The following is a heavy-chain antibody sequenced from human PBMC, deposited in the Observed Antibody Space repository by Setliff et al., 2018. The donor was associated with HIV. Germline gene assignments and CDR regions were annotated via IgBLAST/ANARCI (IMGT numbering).Heavy chain of an antibody. V-gene: IGHV3-30*02. CDR3: AKIQNPQGYYYDSSGYYPQPVSPDY. J-gene: IGHJ4*02. CDR2: IRYDGSNK. Sequence: GGSLRLSCAASGFTFSSYGMHWVRQAPGKGLEWVAFIRYDGSNKYYADSVKGRFTISSDNSKNTLYPQMNSLRAEDTAVYYCAKIQNPQGYYYDSSGYYPQPVSPDYWGQGTLVTVSS. CDR1: GFTFSSYG. D-gene: IGHD3-22*01.